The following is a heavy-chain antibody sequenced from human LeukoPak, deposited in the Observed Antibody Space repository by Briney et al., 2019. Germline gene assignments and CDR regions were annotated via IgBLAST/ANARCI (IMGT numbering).Heavy chain of an antibody. V-gene: IGHV3-23*01. CDR2: ISGGGNST. CDR1: GFTFSNYA. J-gene: IGHJ4*02. Sequence: GGSLRLSCAASGFTFSNYAMSWVRQAPGKGLEWVSAISGGGNSTYYADSVKGRFTISRDNSKNTLSLQMNSLRAEDTAVYYCAEARAVVVVAATNYWGQGTLVTVSS. CDR3: AEARAVVVVAATNY. D-gene: IGHD2-15*01.